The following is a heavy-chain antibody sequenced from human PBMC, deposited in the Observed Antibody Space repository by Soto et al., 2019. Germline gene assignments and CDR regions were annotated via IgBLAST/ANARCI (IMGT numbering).Heavy chain of an antibody. CDR3: ARAKGLLTVTTSWFDP. CDR2: IYYSGST. Sequence: QVQLQESGPGLVKPSQTLSLTCIVSGGSISSGDYYWSWVRQPPGKGLEWIGYIYYSGSTYYNPSLKSRVTIAADTSKHQSSLKRSSVTAAATAVYYCARAKGLLTVTTSWFDPWGQGTLVTVSS. J-gene: IGHJ5*02. D-gene: IGHD4-17*01. CDR1: GGSISSGDYY. V-gene: IGHV4-30-4*01.